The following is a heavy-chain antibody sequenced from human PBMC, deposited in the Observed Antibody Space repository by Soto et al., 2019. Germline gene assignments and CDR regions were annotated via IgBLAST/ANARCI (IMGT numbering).Heavy chain of an antibody. V-gene: IGHV4-4*02. D-gene: IGHD3-3*01. Sequence: PSETLSLTCAVSGGSINSSNWWTWVRQTPGQGLEWIGEIYPSGTTNYNPSLKTRVTISLDKSTNQSSLRLTSVTAADTAVYYCARKGWSFGAVPRGGLAPWGQGSLVTVSS. CDR1: GGSINSSNW. J-gene: IGHJ5*02. CDR3: ARKGWSFGAVPRGGLAP. CDR2: IYPSGTT.